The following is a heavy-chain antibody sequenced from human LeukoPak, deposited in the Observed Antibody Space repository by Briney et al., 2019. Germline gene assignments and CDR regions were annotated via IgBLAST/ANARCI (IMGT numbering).Heavy chain of an antibody. CDR3: ARVAGWTYYYYMDF. Sequence: GGSLRLSCAASGFTVSSNYMSWVRQAPGKGLEWVPVIYSGGSTYYADSVRGRFTISRDNSKNTLYLQINSLRVEDTAVYYCARVAGWTYYYYMDFWGKGTTVTISS. V-gene: IGHV3-53*01. CDR1: GFTVSSNY. CDR2: IYSGGST. J-gene: IGHJ6*03. D-gene: IGHD2-15*01.